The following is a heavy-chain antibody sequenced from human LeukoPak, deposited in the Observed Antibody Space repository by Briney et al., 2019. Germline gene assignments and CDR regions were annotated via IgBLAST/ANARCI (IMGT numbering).Heavy chain of an antibody. V-gene: IGHV3-15*01. Sequence: GGSLRLSCAASGFTFSNAWMSWVRQAPGKGLEWVGRIKSKTDGGITDYAAPVKGRFTISRDDSKNTLYLQMNSLKTEDTAVYYCTTDGEVAGIHWGQGTLVTVSS. CDR1: GFTFSNAW. D-gene: IGHD6-19*01. J-gene: IGHJ4*02. CDR3: TTDGEVAGIH. CDR2: IKSKTDGGIT.